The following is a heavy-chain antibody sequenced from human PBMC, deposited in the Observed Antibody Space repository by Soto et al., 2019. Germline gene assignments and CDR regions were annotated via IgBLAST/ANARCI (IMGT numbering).Heavy chain of an antibody. CDR1: GFTFSNHW. CDR3: TGRFGYWTGETCLDV. Sequence: VQLVQSGAEVKKSGESLKISCKGFGFTFSNHWIAWVRHMPGRGLAWMGIIYGGDSDTRYSPSFQGQVTISVDKSISTVYLQWRSLKAADSALYFCTGRFGYWTGETCLDVWGGGTSVTVSS. J-gene: IGHJ6*04. V-gene: IGHV5-51*03. D-gene: IGHD2-2*03. CDR2: IYGGDSDT.